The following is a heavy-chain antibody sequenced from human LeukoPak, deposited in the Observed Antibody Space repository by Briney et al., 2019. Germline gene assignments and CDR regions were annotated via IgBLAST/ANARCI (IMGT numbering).Heavy chain of an antibody. J-gene: IGHJ4*02. Sequence: GGSLRLSCVASGFTFSSYEMNWVRQAPGKGLEWVSYISSSGSTIYYADSVKGRFTISRDNAKNSLYLQMNSLRAEDTAVYYCAGGFGELGDFDYWGQGTLVTVSS. V-gene: IGHV3-48*03. CDR1: GFTFSSYE. CDR2: ISSSGSTI. CDR3: AGGFGELGDFDY. D-gene: IGHD3-10*01.